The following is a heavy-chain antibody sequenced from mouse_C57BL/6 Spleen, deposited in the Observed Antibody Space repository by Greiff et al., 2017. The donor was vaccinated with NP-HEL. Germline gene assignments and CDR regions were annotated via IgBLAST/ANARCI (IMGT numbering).Heavy chain of an antibody. CDR1: GYTFTSYG. Sequence: QVQLQQSGAELARPGASVKLSCKASGYTFTSYGISWVKQRTGQGLEWIGEIYPRSGNTYYNEKFKGKATLTADKSSSTAYMELRSLTSEDSAVYFCARKGPYSNYLSYWGQGTLVTVSA. CDR3: ARKGPYSNYLSY. V-gene: IGHV1-81*01. D-gene: IGHD2-5*01. J-gene: IGHJ3*01. CDR2: IYPRSGNT.